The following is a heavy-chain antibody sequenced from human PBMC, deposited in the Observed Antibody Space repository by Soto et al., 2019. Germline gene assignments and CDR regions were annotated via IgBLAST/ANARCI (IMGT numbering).Heavy chain of an antibody. CDR1: GYTFTSYY. V-gene: IGHV1-46*03. CDR2: INPSGGST. CDR3: ARDFGNYDFWSGYYNHDYFDY. Sequence: QVQLVQSGAEVKKPGASVKVSCKASGYTFTSYYMHWVRQAPGQGLEWMGIINPSGGSTSYAQKFQGRVTMTRDTSTSTVYMELSSLRSEDTAVYYCARDFGNYDFWSGYYNHDYFDYWGQGTLLTVSS. D-gene: IGHD3-3*01. J-gene: IGHJ4*02.